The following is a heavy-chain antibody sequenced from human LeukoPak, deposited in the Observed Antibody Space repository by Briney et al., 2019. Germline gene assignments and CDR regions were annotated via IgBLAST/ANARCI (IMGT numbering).Heavy chain of an antibody. CDR2: ISAYNGNT. J-gene: IGHJ6*02. D-gene: IGHD1-26*01. V-gene: IGHV1-18*04. Sequence: GASVKVSCKASGYTITDYYLHWVRQAPGQGLEWMGWISAYNGNTNYAQKLQGRVTMTTDTSTSTAYMELRSLRSDDTAVYYCARVGGAPRKMDVWGQGTTVTVSS. CDR1: GYTITDYY. CDR3: ARVGGAPRKMDV.